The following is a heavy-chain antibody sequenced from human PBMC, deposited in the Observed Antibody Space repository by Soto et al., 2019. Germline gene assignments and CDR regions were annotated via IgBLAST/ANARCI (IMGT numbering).Heavy chain of an antibody. J-gene: IGHJ6*02. V-gene: IGHV1-69*12. D-gene: IGHD2-2*01. CDR3: ARHVPAAGYYYGMDV. CDR2: IIPIFGTA. Sequence: QVQLVQSGAEVKKPGSSVKVSCKASGGTFSSYAISWVRQAPGQGLEWMGGIIPIFGTADYAQKFQGSVTINADESTSTAYMGLSSLRSEDTAVYYCARHVPAAGYYYGMDVWGQGTTVTVSS. CDR1: GGTFSSYA.